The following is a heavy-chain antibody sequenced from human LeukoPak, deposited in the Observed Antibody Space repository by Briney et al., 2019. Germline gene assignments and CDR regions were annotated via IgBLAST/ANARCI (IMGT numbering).Heavy chain of an antibody. V-gene: IGHV4-59*01. D-gene: IGHD3-22*01. CDR2: IYYSGST. CDR3: ARADYYDSSGYYGAFDI. CDR1: GGSISSYY. J-gene: IGHJ3*02. Sequence: SETLSLTCTVSGGSISSYYWSWIRQPPGKGLEWIGYIYYSGSTNYNPSLKSRVTISVDTSKSQFSLKLSSVTAADTAVYYCARADYYDSSGYYGAFDIWGQGSMVTVSS.